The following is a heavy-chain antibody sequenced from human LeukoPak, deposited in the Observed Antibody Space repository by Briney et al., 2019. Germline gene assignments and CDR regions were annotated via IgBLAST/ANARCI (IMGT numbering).Heavy chain of an antibody. J-gene: IGHJ4*02. Sequence: GGSLRLSCAASGFXFNTFAIHWVRQAPGKGLEWVAVISYDGNNKYYADSVKGRVTISRENSNNTLFLQMTTLRVEDTAVYYCARAMRSGYDYWGQGTLVTVSS. V-gene: IGHV3-30-3*01. D-gene: IGHD5-12*01. CDR3: ARAMRSGYDY. CDR2: ISYDGNNK. CDR1: GFXFNTFA.